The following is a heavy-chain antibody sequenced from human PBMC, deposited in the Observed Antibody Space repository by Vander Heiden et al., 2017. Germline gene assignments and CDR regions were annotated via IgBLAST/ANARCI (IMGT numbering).Heavy chain of an antibody. J-gene: IGHJ4*02. D-gene: IGHD3-22*01. V-gene: IGHV3-23*01. CDR1: GFPFSSYA. CDR3: AKRRASSGYPHGDY. CDR2: ISGSGGST. Sequence: EVQLLESGGGLVQPGGSLRLSCAASGFPFSSYAMSWVRQAPGKGLEWVSAISGSGGSTYYADSVKGRFTISRDNSKNTLYLQMNSLRAEDTAVYYCAKRRASSGYPHGDYWGQGTLVTVSS.